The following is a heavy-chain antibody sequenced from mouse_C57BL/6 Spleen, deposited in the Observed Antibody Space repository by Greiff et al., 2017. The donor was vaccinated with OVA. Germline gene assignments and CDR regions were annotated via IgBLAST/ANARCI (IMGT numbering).Heavy chain of an antibody. CDR1: GFSLTSYG. Sequence: VQLVESGPGLVAPSQSLSITCTVSGFSLTSYGVSWVRQPPGKGLEWLGVIWGDGSTNYHSALICRHSISKDNSHSQVCVKLNSLQTDDTATYYCAKTGRYDCEAWFAYWGQGTLVTVSA. D-gene: IGHD2-4*01. J-gene: IGHJ3*01. CDR2: IWGDGST. CDR3: AKTGRYDCEAWFAY. V-gene: IGHV2-3*01.